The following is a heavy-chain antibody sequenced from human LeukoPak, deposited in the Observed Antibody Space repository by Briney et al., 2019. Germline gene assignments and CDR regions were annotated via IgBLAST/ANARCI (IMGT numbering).Heavy chain of an antibody. CDR3: ARVYDGGYMDV. D-gene: IGHD3-3*01. Sequence: GGSLRLSCAASGFTFSDYYMSWIRQAPGKGLEWISYISSSGSNIYADSVKGRFTISRDNAKNSLYLQMNSLRAEDTAVYYCARVYDGGYMDVWGKGTTVTVSS. J-gene: IGHJ6*03. V-gene: IGHV3-11*04. CDR1: GFTFSDYY. CDR2: ISSSGSNI.